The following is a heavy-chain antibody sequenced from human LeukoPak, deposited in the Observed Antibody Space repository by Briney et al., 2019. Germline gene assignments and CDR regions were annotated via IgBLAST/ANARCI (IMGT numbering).Heavy chain of an antibody. J-gene: IGHJ4*02. Sequence: PSETLSLTCTVSSGSISSYDWSWIRQPAGKGLEWIGRIYTSGSPNYNPSLKSRVTMSVDTSKNQFSLKLSSVTAADTAVYYCARGKIARLDYWGQGTLVTVSS. V-gene: IGHV4-4*07. CDR3: ARGKIARLDY. D-gene: IGHD6-13*01. CDR1: SGSISSYD. CDR2: IYTSGSP.